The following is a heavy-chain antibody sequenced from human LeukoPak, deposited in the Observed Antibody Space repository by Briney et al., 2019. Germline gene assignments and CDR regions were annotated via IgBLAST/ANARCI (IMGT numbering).Heavy chain of an antibody. CDR1: GFTFSDYY. J-gene: IGHJ6*02. V-gene: IGHV3-11*06. D-gene: IGHD4-11*01. CDR3: ARAPHHRNFRPYFYGNDV. Sequence: GGSLRLSCAASGFTFSDYYMSWIRQAPGKGLEWVSYISSSSSYTNYADSVKGRFTISRDNAKNSLYLQMNSLRAEDTAVYYCARAPHHRNFRPYFYGNDVWGQGTTGNVSS. CDR2: ISSSSSYT.